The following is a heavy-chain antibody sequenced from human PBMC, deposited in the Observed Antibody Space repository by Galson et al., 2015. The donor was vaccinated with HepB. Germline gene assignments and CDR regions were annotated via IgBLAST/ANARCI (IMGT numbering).Heavy chain of an antibody. CDR3: ARDVLNSDYWYFDL. V-gene: IGHV3-11*01. CDR2: ISSSGSTI. CDR1: GFTFSDYY. D-gene: IGHD4-23*01. J-gene: IGHJ2*01. Sequence: SLRLSCAASGFTFSDYYMSWIRQAPGKGLEWVSYISSSGSTIYYADSVKGRFTISRDNAKNSLYLQMNSLRAEDTAVYYCARDVLNSDYWYFDLWGRGTLVTVSS.